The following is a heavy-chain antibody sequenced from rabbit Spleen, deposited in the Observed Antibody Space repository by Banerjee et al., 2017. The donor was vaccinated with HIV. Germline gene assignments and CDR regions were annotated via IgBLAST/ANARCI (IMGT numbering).Heavy chain of an antibody. CDR3: VREVAAKFNL. Sequence: QEQLAESGGGLVQPGGSLKLSCKASGFDFSVYGVSWVRQAPGKGLEWIGLIEPIFGTTYYANWVNGRFTISSHNAQNTLYLQLNSLTAADTATYFCVREVAAKFNLWGQGTLVTVS. CDR2: IEPIFGTT. D-gene: IGHD4-1*01. J-gene: IGHJ4*01. CDR1: GFDFSVYG. V-gene: IGHV1S47*01.